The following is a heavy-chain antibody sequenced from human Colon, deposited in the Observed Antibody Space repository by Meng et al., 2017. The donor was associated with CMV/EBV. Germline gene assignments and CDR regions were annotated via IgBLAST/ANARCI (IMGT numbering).Heavy chain of an antibody. CDR2: VYYSGYT. D-gene: IGHD2-21*01. CDR1: GGPISSTSYY. CDR3: ARDRHSEVVIALKGTFDI. Sequence: SETLSLTCNVSGGPISSTSYYWAWIRQSPGKGLEWIGSVYYSGYTYSNPSLSSRLSISVDRSKNQFFLRLSSVTAADTAVYYCARDRHSEVVIALKGTFDIWGQGTRVTVSS. J-gene: IGHJ3*02. V-gene: IGHV4-39*07.